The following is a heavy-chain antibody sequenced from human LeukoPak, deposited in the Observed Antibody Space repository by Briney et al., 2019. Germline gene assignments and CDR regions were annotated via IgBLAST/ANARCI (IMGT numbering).Heavy chain of an antibody. D-gene: IGHD5-24*01. CDR1: GGSISSSSYY. CDR3: ARRGRDGYNRGAFDI. V-gene: IGHV4-39*01. J-gene: IGHJ3*02. CDR2: IYYSGST. Sequence: PSETLSLTCTVSGGSISSSSYYWGWIRQPPGKGLEWIGSIYYSGSTYYNPSLKSRVTISVDTSKNQFSLKLSSVTAADTAVYYCARRGRDGYNRGAFDIWGKGPMVTVSS.